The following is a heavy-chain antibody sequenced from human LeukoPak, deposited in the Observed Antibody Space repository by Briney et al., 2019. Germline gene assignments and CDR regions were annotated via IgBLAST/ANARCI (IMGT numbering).Heavy chain of an antibody. V-gene: IGHV3-73*01. Sequence: GGPLSLPVAPPGSTLIAPPKTWFARRSGKGRSGVARIRNKVSNYATTYTASVKGRFAVSRDDSTNTAYLQMNSLKTDDTAMYYCTRHFGTQPFDPWGQGTLVTVSS. CDR1: GSTLIAPP. J-gene: IGHJ5*02. CDR2: IRNKVSNYAT. D-gene: IGHD5-18*01. CDR3: TRHFGTQPFDP.